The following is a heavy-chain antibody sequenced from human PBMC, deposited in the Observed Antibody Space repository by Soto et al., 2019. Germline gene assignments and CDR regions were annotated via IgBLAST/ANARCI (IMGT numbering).Heavy chain of an antibody. CDR2: ISSSSSYI. D-gene: IGHD3-22*01. Sequence: GGSLRLSCAASGFTFSSYSMNWVRQAPGKGLEWVSSISSSSSYIYYADSVKGRFTISRDNAKNSLYLQMNSLRAEDTAVYYCARDLGYYDSSGPSDYWGQGTLVTVSS. CDR3: ARDLGYYDSSGPSDY. J-gene: IGHJ4*02. V-gene: IGHV3-21*01. CDR1: GFTFSSYS.